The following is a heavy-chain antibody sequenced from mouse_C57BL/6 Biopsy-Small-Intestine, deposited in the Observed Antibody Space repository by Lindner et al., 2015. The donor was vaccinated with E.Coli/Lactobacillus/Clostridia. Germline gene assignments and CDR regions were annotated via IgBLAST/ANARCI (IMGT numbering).Heavy chain of an antibody. J-gene: IGHJ3*01. CDR1: GYVFSRSW. CDR3: VREGHYHDAPN. CDR2: LYPGDGDT. Sequence: VQLQESGPELVKPGASVKISCKASGYVFSRSWMNWVKQRPGKGLEWIGRLYPGDGDTNYNGKFKDKATLTADKSSSTAYMELSSLTSEDSAVYFCVREGHYHDAPNWGQGTLVTVSA. D-gene: IGHD1-2*01. V-gene: IGHV1-82*01.